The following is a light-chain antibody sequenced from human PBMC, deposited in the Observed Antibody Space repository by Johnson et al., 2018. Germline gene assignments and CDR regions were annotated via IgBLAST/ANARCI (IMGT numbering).Light chain of an antibody. Sequence: QSVLTQPPSVSAAPGQKVTISCSGSSSNIGNNYVSWYQQLPGTAPKLLIYENNKRPSGIPDRFSGSKSCTSATLGITGLQTGDEADYYCGTWVSSLGAGNGFGTGTKVTV. J-gene: IGLJ1*01. CDR1: SSNIGNNY. CDR2: ENN. CDR3: GTWVSSLGAGNG. V-gene: IGLV1-51*02.